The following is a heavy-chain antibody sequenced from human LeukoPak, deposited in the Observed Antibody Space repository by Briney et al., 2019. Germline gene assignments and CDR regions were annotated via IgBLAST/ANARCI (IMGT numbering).Heavy chain of an antibody. J-gene: IGHJ6*03. CDR1: GYTFTSDD. CDR3: ARAPYSSSWTQYYYYYYMDV. CDR2: MNPNSGNT. Sequence: ASVKVSCKASGYTFTSDDINWVRQATGQGLEWMVWMNPNSGNTGYAQKFQGRVTMTRNTSISTAYMELSSLRSEDTAVYYCARAPYSSSWTQYYYYYYMDVWGKGTTVTVSS. V-gene: IGHV1-8*01. D-gene: IGHD6-13*01.